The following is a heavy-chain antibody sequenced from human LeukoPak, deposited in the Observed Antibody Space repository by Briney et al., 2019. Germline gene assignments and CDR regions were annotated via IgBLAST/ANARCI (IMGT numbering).Heavy chain of an antibody. CDR2: INHSGST. Sequence: SETLSLTCAVYGGSFSGYYWSWIRQPPGKGLEWIGEINHSGSTNYNPSLKSRVTISVDTSKNQFSLKLSSVTAADTAVYYCAYSSSSGGFDPWGQGTLVTVSP. D-gene: IGHD6-13*01. V-gene: IGHV4-34*01. CDR1: GGSFSGYY. J-gene: IGHJ5*02. CDR3: AYSSSSGGFDP.